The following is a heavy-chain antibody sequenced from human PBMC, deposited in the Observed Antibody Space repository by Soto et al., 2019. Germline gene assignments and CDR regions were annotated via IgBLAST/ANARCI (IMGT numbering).Heavy chain of an antibody. D-gene: IGHD2-2*01. V-gene: IGHV1-58*01. CDR3: AAGRTGGSYYGMDV. Sequence: PVKVSCKVSGFTFSDSAVQWVRQARGQGLEWIGWIVAGSGNKNYAQKFQERVTITRDMSTSTAYMEVRSLRSEDTAVYYCAAGRTGGSYYGMDVWGQGTTVTVSS. J-gene: IGHJ6*02. CDR1: GFTFSDSA. CDR2: IVAGSGNK.